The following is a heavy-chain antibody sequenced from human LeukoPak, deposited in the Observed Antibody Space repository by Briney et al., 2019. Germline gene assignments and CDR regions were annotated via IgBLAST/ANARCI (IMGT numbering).Heavy chain of an antibody. D-gene: IGHD3-10*02. CDR1: GFTFSNYW. J-gene: IGHJ6*04. CDR2: IKQDRSEK. CDR3: AELGITMIGGV. Sequence: GGSLRLSCAASGFTFSNYWMSWVRQAPGKGLEWVANIKQDRSEKYYVDSVKGRFTTSRDNAKNSLYLQMNSLRAEDTAVYYCAELGITMIGGVWGKGTTVTISS. V-gene: IGHV3-7*01.